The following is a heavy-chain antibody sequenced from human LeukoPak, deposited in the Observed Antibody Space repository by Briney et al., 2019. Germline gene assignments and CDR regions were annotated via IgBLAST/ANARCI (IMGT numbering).Heavy chain of an antibody. V-gene: IGHV3-23*01. CDR2: ISGRDDST. CDR1: GFTFSSYA. CDR3: AKLVAVAGRNY. D-gene: IGHD6-19*01. Sequence: GGSLRLSCAASGFTFSSYAMSWVRQAPGKGLEWVSAISGRDDSTYYADSVKGRFTFSRDNSKNTLYLQMNSLRAEDTAVYYCAKLVAVAGRNYWGQGTLVSVSS. J-gene: IGHJ4*02.